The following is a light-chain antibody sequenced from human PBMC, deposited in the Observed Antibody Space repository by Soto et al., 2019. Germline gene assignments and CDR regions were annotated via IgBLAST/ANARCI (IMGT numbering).Light chain of an antibody. V-gene: IGKV3-11*01. CDR3: QQRVYT. J-gene: IGKJ2*01. CDR1: QSVSSY. CDR2: DAS. Sequence: EIVLTQSPATLSLSPGERATLSCRASQSVSSYLAWYQQKPGQAPRLLIYDASSRATGIPARFSGSGSGTDFISTISNVEPEDCACYQCQQRVYTFGQGTKLEIK.